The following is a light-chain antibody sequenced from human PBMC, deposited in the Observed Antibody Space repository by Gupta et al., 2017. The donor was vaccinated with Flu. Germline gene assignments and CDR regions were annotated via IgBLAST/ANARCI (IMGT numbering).Light chain of an antibody. Sequence: ISCSGSRSNSGSIGSNYVYWYQQLPATAPKLLIYRSNQRPAGVPDRFSGSKSVSSASLAISGLRAEDEADYYCAAWDDSRSSCVFGTGTKVTVL. V-gene: IGLV1-47*01. CDR2: RSN. CDR3: AAWDDSRSSCV. J-gene: IGLJ1*01. CDR1: RSNSGSIGSNY.